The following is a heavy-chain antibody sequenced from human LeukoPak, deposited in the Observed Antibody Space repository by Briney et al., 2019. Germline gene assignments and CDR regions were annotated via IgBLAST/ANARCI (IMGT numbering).Heavy chain of an antibody. Sequence: PGGSLRLSCGASGFIFSKYGMHWVRQAPGEGLEWVAFINDKGVDKNYADSVKGRFSISRDNSKNTLVLQMNSPRSEDTAVYFCARDNRDWAFDYWGQGTLVTVSS. CDR2: INDKGVDK. CDR3: ARDNRDWAFDY. D-gene: IGHD2-21*02. CDR1: GFIFSKYG. J-gene: IGHJ4*02. V-gene: IGHV3-30*02.